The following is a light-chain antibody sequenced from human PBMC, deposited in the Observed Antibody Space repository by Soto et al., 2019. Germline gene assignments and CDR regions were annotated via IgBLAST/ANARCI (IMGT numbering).Light chain of an antibody. J-gene: IGKJ2*01. Sequence: ETVMTQSPATLSVSPGERATLSCRASQSVSSKLAWYQQKPGQAPRLLIYGASTRATGIPARFSGSGSGTEFTLIISSLQSEDFAVYYCQQYKAYSYTFGQGTKLEMK. CDR2: GAS. V-gene: IGKV3D-15*01. CDR1: QSVSSK. CDR3: QQYKAYSYT.